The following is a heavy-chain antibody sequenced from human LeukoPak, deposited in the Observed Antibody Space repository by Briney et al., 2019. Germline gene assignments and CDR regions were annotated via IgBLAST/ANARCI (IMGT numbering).Heavy chain of an antibody. V-gene: IGHV3-21*01. J-gene: IGHJ6*03. Sequence: GGSLRLSCAASGFNLSSYSMNWVRQAPGKGLEWVASIISISSHIYYADSVKGRFTISRDNAKNSLYLQMNSLRAEDTAVYYCARTRAPSNGRVLYYMDVWGKGTTVTVSS. CDR1: GFNLSSYS. CDR3: ARTRAPSNGRVLYYMDV. D-gene: IGHD2-2*01. CDR2: IISISSHI.